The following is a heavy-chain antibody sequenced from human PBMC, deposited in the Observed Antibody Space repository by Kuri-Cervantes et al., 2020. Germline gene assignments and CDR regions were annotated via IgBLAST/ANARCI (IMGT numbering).Heavy chain of an antibody. D-gene: IGHD3-22*01. CDR2: INPSGGST. J-gene: IGHJ6*02. V-gene: IGHV1-46*01. Sequence: ASVKVSCKASGYTFTSYYMHWVRHAPGQGLEWMGIINPSGGSTSYAQKFQGRVTMTRNTSISTAYMELSSLRSEDTAVYYCARGRGDSSGYWRGWYYNYGMDVWGQGTTVTVSS. CDR3: ARGRGDSSGYWRGWYYNYGMDV. CDR1: GYTFTSYY.